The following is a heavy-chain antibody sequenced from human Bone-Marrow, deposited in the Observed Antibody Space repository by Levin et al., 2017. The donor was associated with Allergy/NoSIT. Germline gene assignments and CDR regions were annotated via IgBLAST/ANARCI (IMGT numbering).Heavy chain of an antibody. CDR2: IIPIFGTA. CDR3: AIYCSGGSCLAHDAFDI. V-gene: IGHV1-69*13. D-gene: IGHD2-15*01. CDR1: GGTFSSYA. Sequence: EASVKVSCKASGGTFSSYAISWVRQAPGQGLEWMGGIIPIFGTANYAQKFQGRVTITADESTSTAYMELSSLRSEDTAVYYCAIYCSGGSCLAHDAFDIWGQGTMVTVSS. J-gene: IGHJ3*02.